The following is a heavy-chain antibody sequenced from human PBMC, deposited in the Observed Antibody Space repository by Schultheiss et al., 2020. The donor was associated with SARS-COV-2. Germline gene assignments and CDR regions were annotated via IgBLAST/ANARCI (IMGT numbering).Heavy chain of an antibody. V-gene: IGHV3-23*01. CDR3: ARNDYGDYVLGYEGAFDI. J-gene: IGHJ3*02. D-gene: IGHD4-17*01. Sequence: GGSLRLSCAASGFTFSSYAMSWVRQAPGKGLEWVSAISGSGGSTYYADSVKGRFTISRDNSKNTLYLQMNSLRAEDTAVYYCARNDYGDYVLGYEGAFDIWGQGTMVTVSS. CDR2: ISGSGGST. CDR1: GFTFSSYA.